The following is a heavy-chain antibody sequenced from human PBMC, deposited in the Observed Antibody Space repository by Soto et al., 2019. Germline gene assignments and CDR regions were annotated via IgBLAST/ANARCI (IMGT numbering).Heavy chain of an antibody. J-gene: IGHJ6*03. CDR1: GGTFSSYT. CDR3: ARDYSYDILTGPSYYMDV. D-gene: IGHD3-9*01. CDR2: IIPILGIA. V-gene: IGHV1-69*04. Sequence: GASVKVSCKASGGTFSSYTISWVRQAPGQGLEWMGRIIPILGIANYAQKFQGRVTITADKSTSTAYMELSSLRSEDTAVYYCARDYSYDILTGPSYYMDVWGKGTTVTV.